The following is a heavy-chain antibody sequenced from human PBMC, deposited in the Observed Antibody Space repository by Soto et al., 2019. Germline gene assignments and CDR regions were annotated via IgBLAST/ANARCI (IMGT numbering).Heavy chain of an antibody. J-gene: IGHJ4*02. Sequence: EVQLVESGGGLVQPGGSLRLSCAASGFSFSSYNMNWVRQAPGKGLEWVSYISGSDSRVYYADSVRGRFTISRDNAKYSVYLQMNSLREEDTAVYYCICGSYSLPNYWGQGVLVTVSS. D-gene: IGHD1-26*01. V-gene: IGHV3-48*02. CDR2: ISGSDSRV. CDR1: GFSFSSYN. CDR3: ICGSYSLPNY.